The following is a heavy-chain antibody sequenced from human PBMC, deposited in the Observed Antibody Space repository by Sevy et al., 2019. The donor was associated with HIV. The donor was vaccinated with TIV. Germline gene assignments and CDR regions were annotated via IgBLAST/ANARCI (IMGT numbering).Heavy chain of an antibody. Sequence: GGSLRLSCTASGFTFGDYCMSWVRRAPGKGLEWVAFLNSDVYGGTVDHAASVRGRFVISRDDSKTIAHLQMNDLKTEDTGVYYCTRWKAAQSIFDYWGQGALVTVSS. CDR2: LNSDVYGGTV. J-gene: IGHJ4*02. CDR1: GFTFGDYC. V-gene: IGHV3-49*04. CDR3: TRWKAAQSIFDY. D-gene: IGHD6-13*01.